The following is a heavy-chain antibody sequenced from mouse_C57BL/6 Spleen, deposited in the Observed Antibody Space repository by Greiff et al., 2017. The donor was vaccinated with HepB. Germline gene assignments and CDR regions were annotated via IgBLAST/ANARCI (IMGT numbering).Heavy chain of an antibody. Sequence: VQLQQSGAELVKPGASVKLSCKASGYTFTSYWMHWVKQRPGRGLEWIGRIDPNSGGTKYNEKFKSKATLTVDIPSSTAYMQLSSLTSEDSAVYYGARDYYYVSSHWYFDVWGTGTTVTVSS. D-gene: IGHD1-1*01. J-gene: IGHJ1*03. CDR1: GYTFTSYW. CDR3: ARDYYYVSSHWYFDV. V-gene: IGHV1-72*01. CDR2: IDPNSGGT.